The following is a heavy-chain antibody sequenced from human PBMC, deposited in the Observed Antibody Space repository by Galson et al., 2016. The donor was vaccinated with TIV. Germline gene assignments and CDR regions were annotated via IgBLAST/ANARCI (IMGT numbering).Heavy chain of an antibody. D-gene: IGHD3-3*01. Sequence: QSGAEVKKPGGSLKISCKTSGYRFSHSWIGWVRQKPGKGLEWVGHIYPGDSDTRYSPSFQGHVTISADTSIDTAYLQWGSRKASDTAIYYCARHGYDFWNGQDYFFYGMDVWGQGTTVTVSS. CDR3: ARHGYDFWNGQDYFFYGMDV. J-gene: IGHJ6*02. V-gene: IGHV5-51*01. CDR2: IYPGDSDT. CDR1: GYRFSHSW.